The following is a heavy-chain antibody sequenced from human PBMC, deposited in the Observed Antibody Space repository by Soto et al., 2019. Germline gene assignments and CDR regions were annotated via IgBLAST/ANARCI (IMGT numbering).Heavy chain of an antibody. D-gene: IGHD3-3*01. V-gene: IGHV3-15*01. J-gene: IGHJ4*02. Sequence: EVQLVESGGGLVKPGGSLRLSCAASGFTFSNAWMSWVRQAPGKGLEWVGRIKSKTDGGTTDYAAPVKGRFTISRDDSKNTLYLHMNSLKTEDTAVYYCTTVNDFWSGYYYWGQGTLVTVSS. CDR2: IKSKTDGGTT. CDR1: GFTFSNAW. CDR3: TTVNDFWSGYYY.